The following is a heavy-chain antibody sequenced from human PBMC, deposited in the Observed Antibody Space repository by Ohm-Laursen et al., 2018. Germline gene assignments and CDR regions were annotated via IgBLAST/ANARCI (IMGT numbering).Heavy chain of an antibody. CDR2: ISKDGSNT. CDR3: AKDIRTMAGRDV. Sequence: SLRLSCAASGFTFSSYGMHWVRQAPGKGLEWMAGISKDGSNTYYGHSVEGRFTISRDNSMNTLYLQMNSLRPEDTAVYYCAKDIRTMAGRDVWGQGTTVTVSS. V-gene: IGHV3-30*18. D-gene: IGHD4/OR15-4a*01. CDR1: GFTFSSYG. J-gene: IGHJ6*02.